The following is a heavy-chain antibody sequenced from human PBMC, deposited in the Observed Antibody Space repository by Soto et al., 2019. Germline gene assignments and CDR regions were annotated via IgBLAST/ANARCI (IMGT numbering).Heavy chain of an antibody. Sequence: SETLSLTCAVYVGSFSGYYWSWIRQPPGKGLEWIGEINHSGSTNYNPSLKSRVTISVDTSKNQFSLKLSSVTAADTAVYYCARGRKITILNYWGQGTLVTVSS. D-gene: IGHD3-3*01. CDR3: ARGRKITILNY. CDR2: INHSGST. J-gene: IGHJ4*02. CDR1: VGSFSGYY. V-gene: IGHV4-34*01.